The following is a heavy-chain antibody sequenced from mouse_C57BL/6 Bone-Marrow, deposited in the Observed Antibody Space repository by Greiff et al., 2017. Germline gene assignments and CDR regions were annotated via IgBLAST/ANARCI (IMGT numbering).Heavy chain of an antibody. J-gene: IGHJ1*03. V-gene: IGHV1-69*01. CDR1: GYTFTSYW. CDR2: IDPSDSYT. Sequence: VQLQQPGAELVMPGASVKLSCKASGYTFTSYWMHWVKQRPGQGLEWIGEIDPSDSYTNYNQKFKGKSTLTVDKSSSTAYMQLSSLTSEDSAVYSCASKDGYYGHWYCDVWGTGTTVTVSA. CDR3: ASKDGYYGHWYCDV. D-gene: IGHD2-3*01.